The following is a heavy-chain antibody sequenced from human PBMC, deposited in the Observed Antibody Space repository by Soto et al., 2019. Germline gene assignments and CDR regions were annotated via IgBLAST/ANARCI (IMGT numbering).Heavy chain of an antibody. Sequence: QVQLQESGPGLVKPSGTLSLTCAVSGGSITSSSWWSWVRQPPGKGLEWIGEIYHSGSANYNPSLKSRVTMSLDKSKNQYSLKLSSLTAADTAVYYCARDQGTAMIAGLDSWGQGTLVTVSS. D-gene: IGHD5-18*01. CDR2: IYHSGSA. CDR3: ARDQGTAMIAGLDS. J-gene: IGHJ4*02. CDR1: GGSITSSSW. V-gene: IGHV4-4*02.